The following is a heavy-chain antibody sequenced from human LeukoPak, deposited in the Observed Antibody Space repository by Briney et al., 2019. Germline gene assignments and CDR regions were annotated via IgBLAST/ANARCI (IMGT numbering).Heavy chain of an antibody. CDR1: GFTFDDYA. V-gene: IGHV3-9*01. D-gene: IGHD1-26*01. Sequence: PGGSLRLSCAASGFTFDDYAMHWVRQAPGKGLEWVSGISWNSGSIGYADSVKGRFTISRDNAKNSLYLQMNSLRAEDTAVYYCASYSIVGAQIDYWGQGTLVTVSS. CDR3: ASYSIVGAQIDY. J-gene: IGHJ4*02. CDR2: ISWNSGSI.